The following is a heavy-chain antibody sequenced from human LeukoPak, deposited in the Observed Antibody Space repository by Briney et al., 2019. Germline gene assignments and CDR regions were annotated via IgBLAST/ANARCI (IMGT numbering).Heavy chain of an antibody. D-gene: IGHD3-3*01. Sequence: QSGGSLRLSCAASGFTFSSYAMSWVRQAPGKGLEWVSAISGSGGSTYYADSVKGRFTISRDNSKNTLYLQMNSLRAEDTAVYYCAKDLSGGYDFCCYYYMGVWGKGTTVTVSS. J-gene: IGHJ6*03. CDR1: GFTFSSYA. CDR2: ISGSGGST. V-gene: IGHV3-23*01. CDR3: AKDLSGGYDFCCYYYMGV.